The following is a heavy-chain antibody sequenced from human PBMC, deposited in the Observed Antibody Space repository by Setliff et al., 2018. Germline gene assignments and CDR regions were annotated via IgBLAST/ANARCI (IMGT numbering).Heavy chain of an antibody. J-gene: IGHJ4*02. Sequence: ASVKVSCKTSGYSFTRYYMHWVRQAPGQGLEWMGIINTGGGSASYAQKFQGRVTMTSDTSTSTVYMEVNSVTSDDTAMYFCARSGMAAAGRKGVFEHWGQGTLVTVSS. V-gene: IGHV1-46*01. D-gene: IGHD6-13*01. CDR2: INTGGGSA. CDR3: ARSGMAAAGRKGVFEH. CDR1: GYSFTRYY.